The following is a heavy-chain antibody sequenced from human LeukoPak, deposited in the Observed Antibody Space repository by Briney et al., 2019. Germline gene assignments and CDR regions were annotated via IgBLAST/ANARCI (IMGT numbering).Heavy chain of an antibody. CDR3: ARLASSWLQADY. CDR1: AGSISSSSYY. CDR2: VCYSGST. J-gene: IGHJ4*02. D-gene: IGHD6-13*01. V-gene: IGHV4-39*01. Sequence: PSETLSLTCTVSAGSISSSSYYWGWIRQPPGRGLEWIGNVCYSGSTYYNPSLKSRLTISVDTSKNQFSLKLSSVTASDTALYFCARLASSWLQADYWGQGTLVTVSS.